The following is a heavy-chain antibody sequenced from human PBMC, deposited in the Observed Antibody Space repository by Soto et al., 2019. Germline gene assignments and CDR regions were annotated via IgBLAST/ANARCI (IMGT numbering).Heavy chain of an antibody. CDR2: IYYSGST. Sequence: PSETLSLTCTVSGGSISSGGYYWSWIRQHPGKGLEWIGYIYYSGSTYYNPSLKSRVTISVDTSKNQFSLKLSSVTAADTAVYYCARHIGDYENYYYYYYMDVWGKGTTVTVSS. V-gene: IGHV4-39*01. J-gene: IGHJ6*03. CDR3: ARHIGDYENYYYYYYMDV. D-gene: IGHD4-17*01. CDR1: GGSISSGGYY.